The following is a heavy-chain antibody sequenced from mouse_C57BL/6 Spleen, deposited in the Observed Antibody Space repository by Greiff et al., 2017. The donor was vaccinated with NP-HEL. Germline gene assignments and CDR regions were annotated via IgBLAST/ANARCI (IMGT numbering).Heavy chain of an antibody. CDR1: GYSITSGYY. Sequence: EVQLQQSGPGLVKPSQSLSLTCSVTGYSITSGYYWNWIRQFPGNKLEWMGSISYDGSNNYNPSLKNRISITRDTSKNQFFLKLNSVTTEDTATYYWAREDDGYPYWYFDVWGTGTTVTVSS. CDR3: AREDDGYPYWYFDV. J-gene: IGHJ1*03. CDR2: ISYDGSN. D-gene: IGHD2-3*01. V-gene: IGHV3-6*01.